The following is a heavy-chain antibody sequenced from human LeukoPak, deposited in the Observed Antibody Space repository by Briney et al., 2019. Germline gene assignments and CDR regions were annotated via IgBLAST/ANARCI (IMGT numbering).Heavy chain of an antibody. CDR2: ISGNGENT. CDR1: GFTFSSYS. D-gene: IGHD4/OR15-4a*01. J-gene: IGHJ4*02. CDR3: TKKGPYGGRDS. Sequence: PGGSLRLSCAASGFTFSSYSMSWIRQAPGKGLEWVSAISGNGENTYYADSMKGRFTISRDNSKNILYLQMSSLRAEDTAIYYCTKKGPYGGRDSWGQGTLVTVSS. V-gene: IGHV3-23*01.